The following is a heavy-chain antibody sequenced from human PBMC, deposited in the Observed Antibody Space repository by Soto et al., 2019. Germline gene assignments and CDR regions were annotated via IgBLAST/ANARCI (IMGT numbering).Heavy chain of an antibody. V-gene: IGHV3-23*01. CDR3: AKDWNSGRDPRYFDY. D-gene: IGHD1-1*01. CDR1: GFIFDTYA. J-gene: IGHJ4*02. CDR2: ISGSGSTT. Sequence: EVQLLESGGGLVQPGGSLRLSCAASGFIFDTYAMSWVRQVPGKGLEWVSGISGSGSTTYYADSVKGRFTISRDNSKDTLYLQINNLGGEDTAIYYCAKDWNSGRDPRYFDYWGQGILMTVSS.